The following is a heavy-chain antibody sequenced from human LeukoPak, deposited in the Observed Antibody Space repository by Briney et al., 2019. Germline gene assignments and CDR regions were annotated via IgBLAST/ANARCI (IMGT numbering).Heavy chain of an antibody. CDR2: IYSGGST. J-gene: IGHJ4*02. CDR3: AKGRRGDYPQSALRYFDY. Sequence: PGGSLRLSCAASGFTVSSNYMSWVRQAPGKGLEWVSVIYSGGSTYYADSVKGRFTISRDNSKNTLYLQMNSLRAEDTAVYYCAKGRRGDYPQSALRYFDYWGQGTLVTVSS. CDR1: GFTVSSNY. V-gene: IGHV3-53*01. D-gene: IGHD4-17*01.